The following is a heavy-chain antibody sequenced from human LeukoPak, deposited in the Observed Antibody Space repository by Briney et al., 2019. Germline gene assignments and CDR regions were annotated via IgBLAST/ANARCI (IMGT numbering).Heavy chain of an antibody. Sequence: GGSLRLSCAASGFTVSSNYMSWVRQAPGKGLEWVSVIYGGGSTRYADSVKGRFTIPRDSSKNTLYLQMNSLRAEDTAVYYCARCYSYGRVDYWGQGTLVTVSS. V-gene: IGHV3-66*01. CDR2: IYGGGST. CDR1: GFTVSSNY. D-gene: IGHD2-21*01. J-gene: IGHJ4*02. CDR3: ARCYSYGRVDY.